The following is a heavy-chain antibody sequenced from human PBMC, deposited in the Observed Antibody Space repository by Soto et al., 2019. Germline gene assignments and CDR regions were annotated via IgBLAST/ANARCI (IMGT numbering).Heavy chain of an antibody. V-gene: IGHV3-48*02. Sequence: EVQLVESGGGLVQPGGSLRLSCAASGFRFSIYSMNWVRQAPGKGLEWSAYIISAIRMIKYADSVKGRFTISRDNDKNLVYLQMNSLRDENTAVYYCAISVEGHFDYWGQGTVVTVST. CDR3: AISVEGHFDY. CDR1: GFRFSIYS. D-gene: IGHD6-19*01. J-gene: IGHJ4*02. CDR2: IISAIRMI.